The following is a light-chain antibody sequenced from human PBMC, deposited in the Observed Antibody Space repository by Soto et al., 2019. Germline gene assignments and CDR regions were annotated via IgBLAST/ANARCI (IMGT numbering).Light chain of an antibody. CDR2: DAS. CDR1: QNINNY. V-gene: IGKV1-33*01. CDR3: QQYENLPT. Sequence: IQMTQYQSSLSASVGDRVTITCQASQNINNYLNWYQQKPGRAPKLLIYDASNLEAGVPSRFRGSGSGTDFTFTISRLQPEDIATYYCQQYENLPTFGQGRRLEV. J-gene: IGKJ5*01.